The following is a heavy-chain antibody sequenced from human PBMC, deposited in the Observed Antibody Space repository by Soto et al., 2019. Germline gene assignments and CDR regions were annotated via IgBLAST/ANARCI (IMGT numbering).Heavy chain of an antibody. D-gene: IGHD2-15*01. V-gene: IGHV4-61*01. J-gene: IGHJ6*02. Sequence: QVQLQESGPGLVKPSETLSLTCSVSGASVGSGSYYWTGIRQPPGKVLEWIGYIDYNGRTNHSPSLKSRVTISTGASKNQFSLKVTSVTAADPAVYYCARGVVLAQPARGDYYGMDVWGQGTTVTVSS. CDR1: GASVGSGSYY. CDR2: IDYNGRT. CDR3: ARGVVLAQPARGDYYGMDV.